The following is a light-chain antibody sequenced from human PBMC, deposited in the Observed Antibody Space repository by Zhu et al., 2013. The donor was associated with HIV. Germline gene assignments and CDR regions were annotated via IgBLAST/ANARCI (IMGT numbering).Light chain of an antibody. J-gene: IGKJ2*03. V-gene: IGKV4-1*01. CDR2: WAS. CDR3: QQYYATPYS. CDR1: HSLLYRSTNKNY. Sequence: DIVMIQSPDSLVVSLGDRATINCRSTHSLLYRSTNKNYLGWFQQKPGHPPKLLISWASTRESGVPDRFSGSGSGTDFTLTISSLQAEDVAVYYCQQYYATPYSFGQGTRLEIK.